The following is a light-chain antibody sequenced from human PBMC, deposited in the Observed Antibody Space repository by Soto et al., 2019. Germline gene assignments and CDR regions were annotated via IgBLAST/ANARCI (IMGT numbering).Light chain of an antibody. CDR2: EAS. Sequence: DIPMTQSPSTLSASVGDRVTITCRASQSISGWLAWYQQKPGKAPKLLIYEASNLESGVPSRFSGSGSRTEFTLTISSLQPDDFATYYCQQYNSYPLTFGGGTKVEIK. V-gene: IGKV1-5*03. CDR1: QSISGW. J-gene: IGKJ4*01. CDR3: QQYNSYPLT.